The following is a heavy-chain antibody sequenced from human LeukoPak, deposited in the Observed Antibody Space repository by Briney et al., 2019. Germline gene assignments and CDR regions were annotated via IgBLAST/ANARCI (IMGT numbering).Heavy chain of an antibody. CDR3: ARENLIAAAPAENPYFDY. J-gene: IGHJ4*02. V-gene: IGHV4-34*01. D-gene: IGHD6-13*01. Sequence: PSETLSLTCAVYGGSFSGYYWSWIRQPPGKGLEWIGEINHSGSTNYNPSLKSRGTISVETSKNQFSLKLSSVTAADTAVYYCARENLIAAAPAENPYFDYWGQGTLVTVSS. CDR2: INHSGST. CDR1: GGSFSGYY.